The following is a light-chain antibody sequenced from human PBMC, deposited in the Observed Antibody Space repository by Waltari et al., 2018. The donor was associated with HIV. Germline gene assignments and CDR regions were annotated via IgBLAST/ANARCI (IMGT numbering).Light chain of an antibody. CDR1: SSNIGTNS. Sequence: QSLLTQPPSASGAPGQKVTITCSGSSSNIGTNSVYWYQHFPGSAPTLLIYSDDKRPPLVADRSSASKSGTSASLAIRGLLFDDEAVYYCSPWDDSLIGRVFGGGTRLTVL. CDR3: SPWDDSLIGRV. J-gene: IGLJ3*02. V-gene: IGLV1-44*01. CDR2: SDD.